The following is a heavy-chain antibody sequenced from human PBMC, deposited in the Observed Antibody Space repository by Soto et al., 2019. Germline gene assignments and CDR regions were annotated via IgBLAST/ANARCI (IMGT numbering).Heavy chain of an antibody. CDR2: IIPMFDTP. D-gene: IGHD2-15*01. V-gene: IGHV1-69*13. Sequence: SVKVSCKASGGTFSSDSFSWVRQAPGQGLEWMGGIIPMFDTPIYAQKFQDGVTITADESTSTAYMQLSSLRSGDTAVYYCARSGGLDRDFNYWGQGSLVTVSS. CDR1: GGTFSSDS. CDR3: ARSGGLDRDFNY. J-gene: IGHJ4*02.